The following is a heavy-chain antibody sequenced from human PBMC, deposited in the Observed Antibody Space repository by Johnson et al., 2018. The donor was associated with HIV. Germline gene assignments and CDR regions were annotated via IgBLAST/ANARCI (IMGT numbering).Heavy chain of an antibody. J-gene: IGHJ3*02. CDR1: GLTFDDYG. CDR3: ARPGGDPLTDDAFDI. V-gene: IGHV3-20*04. CDR2: INWNGGST. Sequence: VQLVESGGGVVRPGGSLRLSCAASGLTFDDYGMSWVRQAPGKGLEWVSGINWNGGSTGYADSVKGRFTISRDNAKNLLYLQMNSLRAEDTAVYYCARPGGDPLTDDAFDIWGQGTMVTVSS. D-gene: IGHD2-21*02.